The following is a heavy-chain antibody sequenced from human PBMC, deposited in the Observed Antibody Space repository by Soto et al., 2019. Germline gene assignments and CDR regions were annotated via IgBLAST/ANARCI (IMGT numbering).Heavy chain of an antibody. J-gene: IGHJ4*02. V-gene: IGHV3-48*02. CDR3: ASGFASGYFDWLLLSY. Sequence: LCCAACGLSVKIYRMNGVRQTPGKGLEWVSYISSSSSTIYYADSVKGRFTISRDNAKNSLYLQMNSLRDEDTAVYYCASGFASGYFDWLLLSYWGQGILVTVSS. CDR1: GLSVKIYR. CDR2: ISSSSSTI. D-gene: IGHD3-9*01.